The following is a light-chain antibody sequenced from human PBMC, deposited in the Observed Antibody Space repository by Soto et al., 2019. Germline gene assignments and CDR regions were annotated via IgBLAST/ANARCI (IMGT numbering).Light chain of an antibody. V-gene: IGKV3-20*01. CDR2: ATS. CDR3: HQFGYSPRT. Sequence: EIVLTQSPGTLSLSPGETATLSCRASQTVNSDYLAWFQQRPGQAPRLLIFATSRRATDIPDRFSGSGSGTDFTLAIRRLEPEDVAVYYCHQFGYSPRTFGQGTKVDIK. J-gene: IGKJ1*01. CDR1: QTVNSDY.